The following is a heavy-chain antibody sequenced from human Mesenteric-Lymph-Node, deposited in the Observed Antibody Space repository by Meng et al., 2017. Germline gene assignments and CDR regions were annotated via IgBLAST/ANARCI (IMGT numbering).Heavy chain of an antibody. CDR1: GFTFSSLT. J-gene: IGHJ4*02. CDR3: AREGAGFSSTWYFDY. V-gene: IGHV3-30*04. Sequence: GGSLRLSCAASGFTFSSLTIHWVRQAPGKGLEWVAVISSDGNKKYYADSVKGRVTISRENSESTLYLQMNSLRSEDTAVYYCAREGAGFSSTWYFDYWGQGTLVTVSS. D-gene: IGHD6-13*01. CDR2: ISSDGNKK.